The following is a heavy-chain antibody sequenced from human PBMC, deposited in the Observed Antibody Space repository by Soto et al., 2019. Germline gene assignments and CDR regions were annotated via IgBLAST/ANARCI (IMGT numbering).Heavy chain of an antibody. CDR3: AKGTRMITFGGVDY. D-gene: IGHD3-16*01. J-gene: IGHJ4*02. Sequence: QVQLVESGGGVVQPGRSLRLSCAASGFTFSSYGMHWVRQAPGKGLEWVAVISYDGSNKYYADSVKGRFTISRDNSKNTLYQQMNSLRAEDTAVYYCAKGTRMITFGGVDYWGQGTLVTVSS. V-gene: IGHV3-30*18. CDR1: GFTFSSYG. CDR2: ISYDGSNK.